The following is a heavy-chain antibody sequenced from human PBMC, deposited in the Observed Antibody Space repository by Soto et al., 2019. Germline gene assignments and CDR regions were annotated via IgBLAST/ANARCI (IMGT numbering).Heavy chain of an antibody. J-gene: IGHJ6*02. CDR3: ARHCSSTSCYAGYYYYGMDV. CDR1: GYSFTSYW. CDR2: IDPSDSYT. Sequence: GESLKISCKGSGYSFTSYWISWVRQMPGKGLEWMGRIDPSDSYTNYSPSFQGHVTISADKSISTASLQWSSLKASDTAMYYCARHCSSTSCYAGYYYYGMDVWGQGTTVTVSS. D-gene: IGHD2-2*01. V-gene: IGHV5-10-1*01.